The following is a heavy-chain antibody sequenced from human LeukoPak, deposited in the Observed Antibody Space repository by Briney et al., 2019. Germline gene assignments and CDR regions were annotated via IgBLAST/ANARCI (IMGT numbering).Heavy chain of an antibody. CDR3: AKYEDYGGNSFFDY. D-gene: IGHD4-23*01. CDR2: IKQDGSEK. CDR1: GFIFSSYW. Sequence: GGSLRLSCAASGFIFSSYWMSWVRQAPGKGLEWVANIKQDGSEKYYVDSMKGRFTISRDNAKNSLYLQMNSLRAEDTAVYYCAKYEDYGGNSFFDYWGQGTLVTVSS. V-gene: IGHV3-7*03. J-gene: IGHJ4*02.